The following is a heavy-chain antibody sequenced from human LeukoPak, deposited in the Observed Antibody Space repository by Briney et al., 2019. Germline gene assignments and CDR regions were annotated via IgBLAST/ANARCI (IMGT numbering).Heavy chain of an antibody. CDR1: GFSFSSYV. V-gene: IGHV3-23*01. Sequence: GGSLRLSCAASGFSFSSYVMSWVRQAPGKGLEWVSGVRASGDDTFYADSVKGRFTISRDNSKNTLYLQMDSLRAEDTAVYYCAKRWDDILTGFDYWGQGTLVTVSS. D-gene: IGHD3-9*01. CDR2: VRASGDDT. CDR3: AKRWDDILTGFDY. J-gene: IGHJ4*02.